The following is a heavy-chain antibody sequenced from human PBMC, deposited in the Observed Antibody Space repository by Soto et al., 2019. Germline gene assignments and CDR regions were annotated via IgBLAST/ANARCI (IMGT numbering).Heavy chain of an antibody. Sequence: QVPLVQSGAEVKKPGASVKVSCKASGYTFTSYGIIWVRQAPGQGLEWMGWISAYNGNTNYAQKLQGRVTMTTDTSTSTAYMELRSLRSDDTAVYYCARDSSSSSFEYRGSFDYWGQGTLVTVSS. D-gene: IGHD6-6*01. V-gene: IGHV1-18*01. CDR2: ISAYNGNT. J-gene: IGHJ4*02. CDR1: GYTFTSYG. CDR3: ARDSSSSSFEYRGSFDY.